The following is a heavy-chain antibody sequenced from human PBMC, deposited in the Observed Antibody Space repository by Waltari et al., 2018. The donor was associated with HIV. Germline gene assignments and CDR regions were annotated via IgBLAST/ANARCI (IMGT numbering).Heavy chain of an antibody. Sequence: EVHLVESGGGLVQPGGSMRLPCAASVVTFGNYWMHWVRQAPGKGLVWVSRITEDGSYADYADSVRGRFTISRDNARNTLFLHMNSLTADDTAVYYCVRGSSTPGIDYWGQGTLVTVSS. CDR2: ITEDGSYA. J-gene: IGHJ4*02. V-gene: IGHV3-74*01. CDR1: VVTFGNYW. CDR3: VRGSSTPGIDY. D-gene: IGHD2-2*01.